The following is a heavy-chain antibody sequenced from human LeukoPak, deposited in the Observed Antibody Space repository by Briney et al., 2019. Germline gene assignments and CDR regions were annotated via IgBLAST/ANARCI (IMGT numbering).Heavy chain of an antibody. D-gene: IGHD3-10*01. CDR1: GFTFSSYW. V-gene: IGHV3-7*01. Sequence: GGSLRLSCAASGFTFSSYWMTWVRQAPGKGLEWVANIKLDGSEKTYVDSVKGRFTISRDNAKNSLYLQMNSLRAEDTAVYYCAREDLRAFDIWGQGTMVTVSS. J-gene: IGHJ3*02. CDR2: IKLDGSEK. CDR3: AREDLRAFDI.